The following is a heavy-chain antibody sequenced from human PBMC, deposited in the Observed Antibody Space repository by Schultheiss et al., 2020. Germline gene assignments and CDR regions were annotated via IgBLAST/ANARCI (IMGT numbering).Heavy chain of an antibody. CDR3: ARDIRFLEWLFEAFDY. CDR2: IYYSGST. D-gene: IGHD3-3*01. Sequence: SETLSLTCTVSGGSISSYYWSWIRQPPGKGLEWIGYIYYSGSTNYNPSLKSRVTISVDTSKNQFSLKLSSVTAADTAVYYCARDIRFLEWLFEAFDYWGQGTLVTVSS. V-gene: IGHV4-59*01. CDR1: GGSISSYY. J-gene: IGHJ4*02.